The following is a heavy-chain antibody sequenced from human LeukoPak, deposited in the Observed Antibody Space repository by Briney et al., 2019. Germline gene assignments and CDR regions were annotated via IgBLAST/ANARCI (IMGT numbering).Heavy chain of an antibody. CDR2: ISHTGST. D-gene: IGHD5-18*01. CDR3: ARERIERYTYASSDFDY. J-gene: IGHJ4*02. CDR1: GYSISNAYY. V-gene: IGHV4-38-2*02. Sequence: SETLSLTCTVSGYSISNAYYWGWIRQPPGKGLEWIGTISHTGSTYYNPSLKSRVTISVDTSKNQFSLKVTSVTAADTALYYCARERIERYTYASSDFDYWGRGTLVTVSS.